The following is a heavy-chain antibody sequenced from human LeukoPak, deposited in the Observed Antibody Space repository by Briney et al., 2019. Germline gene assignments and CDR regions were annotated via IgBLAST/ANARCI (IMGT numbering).Heavy chain of an antibody. CDR3: FARGYSYGFSAFDI. D-gene: IGHD5-18*01. J-gene: IGHJ3*02. Sequence: ASVKVSCKASGYTFTSYAMNWVRQAPGQGLEWMGWINTNTGNPTYAQGFTGRFVFSLATSVSTAYLQISSLKAEDTAVYYCFARGYSYGFSAFDIWGQGTMVTVSS. V-gene: IGHV7-4-1*02. CDR2: INTNTGNP. CDR1: GYTFTSYA.